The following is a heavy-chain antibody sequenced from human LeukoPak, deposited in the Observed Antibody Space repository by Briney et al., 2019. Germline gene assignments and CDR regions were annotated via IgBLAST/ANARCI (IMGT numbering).Heavy chain of an antibody. D-gene: IGHD5-18*01. CDR3: ASGYNYGSLDY. J-gene: IGHJ4*02. CDR1: GGSISSYY. V-gene: IGHV4-59*01. Sequence: TETLSLTCTVSGGSISSYYWSWIRQPPGKGLEWIGYIYYIGSTNYNPSLKSRVTISVDTSKNQFSLKLSSVTAADTAVYYCASGYNYGSLDYWGQGTLVTVSS. CDR2: IYYIGST.